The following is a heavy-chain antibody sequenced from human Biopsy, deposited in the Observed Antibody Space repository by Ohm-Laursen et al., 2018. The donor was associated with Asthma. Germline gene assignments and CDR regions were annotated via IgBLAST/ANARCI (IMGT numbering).Heavy chain of an antibody. Sequence: SLRLSCTASGFTFDNYVMTWVRQAPGKGLEWVSGISWNSATVAYAVSVKGRLTISRDNAKNSLYLQMNSLRPDDTALYYCAKAFLGGVSVANYFDSWGQGTLVTVSS. CDR1: GFTFDNYV. CDR2: ISWNSATV. V-gene: IGHV3-9*01. J-gene: IGHJ4*02. D-gene: IGHD6-19*01. CDR3: AKAFLGGVSVANYFDS.